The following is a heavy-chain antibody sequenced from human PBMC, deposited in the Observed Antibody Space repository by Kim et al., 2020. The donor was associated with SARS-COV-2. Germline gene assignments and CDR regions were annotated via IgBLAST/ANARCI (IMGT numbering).Heavy chain of an antibody. J-gene: IGHJ6*03. Sequence: AQKLQGRVTMTTDTSTSTAYMELRSLRSDDTAVYYCARDPYDSGDYYMDVWGKGTTVTVSS. D-gene: IGHD5-12*01. V-gene: IGHV1-18*01. CDR3: ARDPYDSGDYYMDV.